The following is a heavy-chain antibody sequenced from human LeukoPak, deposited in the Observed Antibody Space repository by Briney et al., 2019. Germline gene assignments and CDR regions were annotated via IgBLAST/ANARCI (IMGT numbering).Heavy chain of an antibody. J-gene: IGHJ5*02. V-gene: IGHV1-69*01. CDR3: ARDREEGYYDSSGYPYNWFDP. D-gene: IGHD3-22*01. CDR1: GGTFSSYA. Sequence: AASVKVSCTASGGTFSSYAISWVRQAPEQGLEWMGGIIPIFGTANYAQKFQGRVTITADESTSTAYMELSSLRSEDTAVYYCARDREEGYYDSSGYPYNWFDPWGQGTLVTVSS. CDR2: IIPIFGTA.